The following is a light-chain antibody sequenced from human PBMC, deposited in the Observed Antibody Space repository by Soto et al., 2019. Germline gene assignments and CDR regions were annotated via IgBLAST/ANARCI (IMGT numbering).Light chain of an antibody. V-gene: IGLV2-14*01. CDR2: DVS. CDR1: NSDVGAYNY. J-gene: IGLJ1*01. CDR3: SSYTTSSTRV. Sequence: QSALAQPASVSGSPGQSITISCTGTNSDVGAYNYVSWYQHHPGKAPKLMIYDVSNRPSGISNRFSGSKSGNTASLTISGLQAEDEADYYCSSYTTSSTRVFGTGTKGTVL.